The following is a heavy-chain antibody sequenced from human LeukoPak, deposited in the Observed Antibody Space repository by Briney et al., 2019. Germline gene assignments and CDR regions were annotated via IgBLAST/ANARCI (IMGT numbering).Heavy chain of an antibody. CDR1: GFTFSSYA. CDR2: ISYDGSNK. V-gene: IGHV3-30-3*01. Sequence: GSLRLSCAASGFTFSSYAMHWVRQAPGKGLEWVAVISYDGSNKYYADSVKGRFTISRDNSKNTLYLQMNSLRAEDTAVYYCAREDSSGSRDAFDIWGQGTMVTVSS. CDR3: AREDSSGSRDAFDI. D-gene: IGHD6-19*01. J-gene: IGHJ3*02.